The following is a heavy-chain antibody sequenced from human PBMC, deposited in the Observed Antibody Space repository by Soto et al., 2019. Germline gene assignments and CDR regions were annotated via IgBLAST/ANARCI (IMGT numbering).Heavy chain of an antibody. CDR1: GGSISSGGYS. Sequence: PSETLSLTCAVSGGSISSGGYSWSWIRQPPGKGLEWIGYIYHSGSTYYNPSLKSRVTISVDRSKNQFSLKLSSATAADTAVYYCARHAVVNFDYWGQGTLVTVSS. D-gene: IGHD3-22*01. V-gene: IGHV4-30-2*01. J-gene: IGHJ4*02. CDR2: IYHSGST. CDR3: ARHAVVNFDY.